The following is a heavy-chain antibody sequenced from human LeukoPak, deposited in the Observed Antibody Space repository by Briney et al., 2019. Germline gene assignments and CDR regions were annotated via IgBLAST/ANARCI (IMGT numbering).Heavy chain of an antibody. D-gene: IGHD3-22*01. CDR3: ARDGMIVDHHFDY. Sequence: GGSLRLSCAASGFTFSSYAMHWVRQAPGKGLEWVAVISYDGSNKYYADSVKGRFTISRDNSKNTLYLQMNSLGGVDTAVFYCARDGMIVDHHFDYWGQGTLVTVSS. J-gene: IGHJ4*02. CDR1: GFTFSSYA. V-gene: IGHV3-30-3*01. CDR2: ISYDGSNK.